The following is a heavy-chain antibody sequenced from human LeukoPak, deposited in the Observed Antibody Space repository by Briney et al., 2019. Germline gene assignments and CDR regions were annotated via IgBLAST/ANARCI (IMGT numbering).Heavy chain of an antibody. CDR1: GGSISSYY. D-gene: IGHD4-17*01. Sequence: PSETLSLTCTVSGGSISSYYWSWIRQPPGKGLEWIGYIYYSGSTNYNPSLKSRVTISVDTSKNQFSLKLSSVTAADTAAYYCARRRYGDYGVDYWGQGTLVTVSS. J-gene: IGHJ4*02. CDR3: ARRRYGDYGVDY. V-gene: IGHV4-59*01. CDR2: IYYSGST.